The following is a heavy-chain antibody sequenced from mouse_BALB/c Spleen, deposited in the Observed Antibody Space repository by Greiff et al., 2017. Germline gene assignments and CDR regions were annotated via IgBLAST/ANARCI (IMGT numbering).Heavy chain of an antibody. CDR2: IYWDDDK. CDR1: GFSLSTSGMG. CDR3: ARRVHYYGSSYVGWYFDV. V-gene: IGHV8-12*01. D-gene: IGHD1-1*01. J-gene: IGHJ1*01. Sequence: QVTLKVSGPGILQPSQTLSLTCSFSGFSLSTSGMGVSWIRQPSGKGLEWLAHIYWDDDKRYNPSLKSRLTISKDTSSNQVFLKITSVDTADTATYYCARRVHYYGSSYVGWYFDVWGAGTTVTVSS.